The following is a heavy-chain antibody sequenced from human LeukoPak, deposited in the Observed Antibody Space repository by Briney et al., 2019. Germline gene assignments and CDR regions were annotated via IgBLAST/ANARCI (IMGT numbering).Heavy chain of an antibody. J-gene: IGHJ4*02. CDR1: GYTFTGYY. D-gene: IGHD1-1*01. V-gene: IGHV1-2*02. CDR3: ARPGLKPGPPPPIYYFDY. Sequence: VASVKVSCKASGYTFTGYYIHWVRQAPGQGLEWMGWINPNSGGTNYAQKFHGRVTMTRDTSISTAYMELSRLRSDDTAVYYCARPGLKPGPPPPIYYFDYWGQGTLVTVSS. CDR2: INPNSGGT.